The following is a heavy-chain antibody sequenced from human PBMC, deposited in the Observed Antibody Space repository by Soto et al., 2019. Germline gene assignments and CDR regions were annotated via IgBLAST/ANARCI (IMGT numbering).Heavy chain of an antibody. Sequence: SETLSLTCRVSGSSVTNNNWWSWVRQPPGKGLEWIGEIYPTGSTNYNPSLKSRVTISMDRSQNQFSLTLTSATAADTAVYYCTRDEGRCIXSTCCPFAYWGQGILVTVSS. D-gene: IGHD3-16*01. CDR2: IYPTGST. V-gene: IGHV4-4*02. CDR1: GSSVTNNNW. CDR3: TRDEGRCIXSTCCPFAY. J-gene: IGHJ4*02.